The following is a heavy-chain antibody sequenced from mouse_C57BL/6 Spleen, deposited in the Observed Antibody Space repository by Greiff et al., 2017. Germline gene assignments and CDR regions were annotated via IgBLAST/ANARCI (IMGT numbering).Heavy chain of an antibody. Sequence: EVHLQQSGAELVRPGASVKLSCTASGFNIKDDYMHWVKQRPEQGLEWIGWIDPENGDTEFASKFQGKATITADTSSNTAYLQLSSLTSEDTAVYYCTTSPSYGSSGAYWGQGTLVTVSA. D-gene: IGHD1-1*01. CDR3: TTSPSYGSSGAY. V-gene: IGHV14-4*01. CDR1: GFNIKDDY. J-gene: IGHJ3*01. CDR2: IDPENGDT.